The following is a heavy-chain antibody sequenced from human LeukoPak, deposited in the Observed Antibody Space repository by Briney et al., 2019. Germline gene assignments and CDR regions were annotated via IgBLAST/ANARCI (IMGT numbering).Heavy chain of an antibody. CDR3: ARQFSGWTTY. CDR2: ISPSSSAI. CDR1: GLTFSNYY. D-gene: IGHD6-19*01. Sequence: GGSLRLPCAASGLTFSNYYMNWVRQAPGKGLEWVSSISPSSSAIYYADSVKGRFTISRDNAENSVYLQMNSLRDEDTAVYYCARQFSGWTTYWGQGTLVTVSS. V-gene: IGHV3-48*02. J-gene: IGHJ4*02.